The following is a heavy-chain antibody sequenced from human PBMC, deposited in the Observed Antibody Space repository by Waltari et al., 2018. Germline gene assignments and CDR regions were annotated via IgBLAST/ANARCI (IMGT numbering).Heavy chain of an antibody. V-gene: IGHV3-7*02. J-gene: IGHJ3*02. CDR2: IKPDGSDK. D-gene: IGHD3-10*01. CDR1: GFPFSDYW. CDR3: GRSYGWAFDM. Sequence: EVQLVESGGGLVQPGGSRRLPCAASGFPFSDYWMNWVRQAPGRGLEWVGSIKPDGSDKYYVEYVKGRFSISRDNAKNSLYLQMNSLRAEDTAVYYCGRSYGWAFDMSGQGTMVIVSS.